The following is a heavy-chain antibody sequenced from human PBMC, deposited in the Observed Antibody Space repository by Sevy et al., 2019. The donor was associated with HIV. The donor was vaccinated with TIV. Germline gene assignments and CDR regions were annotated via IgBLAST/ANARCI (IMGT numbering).Heavy chain of an antibody. CDR1: GFTFNKFA. Sequence: GGSLRLSCAASGFTFNKFAMSWVRQAPGKGLEWVSAISRKSLCTYYADPVKGRFSISRDDSKNMLYLQMSSLRGDDTAVYYWAKEGNNAPDKFDSWGQGTLVTVSS. D-gene: IGHD1-1*01. J-gene: IGHJ4*02. CDR3: AKEGNNAPDKFDS. V-gene: IGHV3-23*01. CDR2: ISRKSLCT.